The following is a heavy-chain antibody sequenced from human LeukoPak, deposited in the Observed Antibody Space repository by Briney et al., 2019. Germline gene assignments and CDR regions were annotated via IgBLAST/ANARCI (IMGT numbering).Heavy chain of an antibody. V-gene: IGHV4-34*01. CDR3: ARGDYGSGSYYGY. CDR1: GGSFSGYY. J-gene: IGHJ4*02. Sequence: SETLSLTCAVYGGSFSGYYWSWIRQPPGKGLEWIGEINHSGSTNYNPSLKSRVTISVDTSKNQFSLKLSSVTAADTAVYYCARGDYGSGSYYGYWGQRTLVTVSS. CDR2: INHSGST. D-gene: IGHD3-10*01.